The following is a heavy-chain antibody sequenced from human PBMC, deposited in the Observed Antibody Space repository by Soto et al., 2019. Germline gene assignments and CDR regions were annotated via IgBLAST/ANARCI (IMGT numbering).Heavy chain of an antibody. CDR2: ISAYNGNT. CDR1: GYTFTSYG. Sequence: ASVKVSCKASGYTFTSYGISWVRQAPGQGLEWMGWISAYNGNTNYGQKLQGRVTMTTDTSTSTAYMELRSLRSDDTAVYYCARDRIRLGELSCFDIWGQGTMVTVSS. D-gene: IGHD3-16*02. V-gene: IGHV1-18*01. CDR3: ARDRIRLGELSCFDI. J-gene: IGHJ3*02.